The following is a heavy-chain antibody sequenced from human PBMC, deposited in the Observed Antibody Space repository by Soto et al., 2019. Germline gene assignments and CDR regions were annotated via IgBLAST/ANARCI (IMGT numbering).Heavy chain of an antibody. CDR1: GFIFSNYW. J-gene: IGHJ2*01. V-gene: IGHV3-74*01. Sequence: GGSLRLSCAASGFIFSNYWMHWVRQAPGKGLVWVSRINTDGSTTTYADSVKGRFTISRDNAKSTLYLQMDSLRAEDTAVYFCSKDTFGPGDQWGPETLFT. D-gene: IGHD3-10*01. CDR2: INTDGSTT. CDR3: SKDTFGPGDQ.